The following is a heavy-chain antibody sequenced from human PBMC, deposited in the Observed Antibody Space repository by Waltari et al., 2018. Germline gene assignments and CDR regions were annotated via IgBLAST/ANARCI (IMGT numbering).Heavy chain of an antibody. D-gene: IGHD6-13*01. J-gene: IGHJ2*01. Sequence: QLQLQESGPGLVKPSATLSLTCTVSGGSISRSSHSWGWIRQPTGKGLEWIGNIYYSGSTYYNPSLKSRVTISVDTSKNQFSLKLSSVTAADTAVYYCARDVAGAAAGGWYFDLWGRGTLVTVSS. CDR2: IYYSGST. V-gene: IGHV4-39*07. CDR1: GGSISRSSHS. CDR3: ARDVAGAAAGGWYFDL.